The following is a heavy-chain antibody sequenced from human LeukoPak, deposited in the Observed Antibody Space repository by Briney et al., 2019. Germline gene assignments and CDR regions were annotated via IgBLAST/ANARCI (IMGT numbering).Heavy chain of an antibody. J-gene: IGHJ6*03. CDR2: IRYDGSNK. CDR1: GFTFSSYG. V-gene: IGHV3-30*02. D-gene: IGHD3-10*01. CDR3: AKDHKFAMVRAAGHYMDV. Sequence: GGSLRLSCAASGFTFSSYGMHWVRQAPGKGLEWVAFIRYDGSNKYYADSVKGRFTISRDNSKNTLYLQMNSLRAEDTAVYYCAKDHKFAMVRAAGHYMDVWGKGTTVTISS.